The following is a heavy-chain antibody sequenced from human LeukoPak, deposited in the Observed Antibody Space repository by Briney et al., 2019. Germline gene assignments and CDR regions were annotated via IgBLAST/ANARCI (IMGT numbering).Heavy chain of an antibody. D-gene: IGHD6-6*01. J-gene: IGHJ4*02. CDR3: ARAKSSSSIDY. CDR1: GFTFSSYA. V-gene: IGHV3-30*04. CDR2: ISYDGSNK. Sequence: GGSLRLSCAASGFTFSSYAMHWVRQAPGKGLEWVAVISYDGSNKYYADSVKGRFTISRDNSKNTLYLQMNSLRAEDTAVYYCARAKSSSSIDYWGQGTLVTVSS.